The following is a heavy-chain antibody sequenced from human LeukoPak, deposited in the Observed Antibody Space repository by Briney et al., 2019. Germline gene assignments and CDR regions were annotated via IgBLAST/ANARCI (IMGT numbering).Heavy chain of an antibody. V-gene: IGHV1-69*05. J-gene: IGHJ4*02. D-gene: IGHD3-10*01. CDR3: AGYGSGSYFFDY. CDR2: IIPIFGTA. CDR1: GGTFSSYA. Sequence: ASVKVSCKASGGTFSSYAISWVRQAPGQGLEWMGGIIPIFGTANYAQKFQGRVTITTDESTSTAYMELSSLRSEDTAVYYCAGYGSGSYFFDYWGQGTLVTVSS.